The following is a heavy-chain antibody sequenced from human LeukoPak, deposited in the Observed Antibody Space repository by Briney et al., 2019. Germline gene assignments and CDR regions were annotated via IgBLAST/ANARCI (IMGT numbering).Heavy chain of an antibody. V-gene: IGHV4-59*01. CDR2: IYYSGST. D-gene: IGHD3-10*01. CDR3: ASSGSYEPMLAEPYFDY. J-gene: IGHJ4*02. Sequence: SETLSLTCTVSGGSISSYYWSWIRQPPGKGLEWIGYIYYSGSTNYNPSLKSRVTISVDTSKNQFSLKLSSVTAADTAVYYCASSGSYEPMLAEPYFDYWGQGTLVTVSS. CDR1: GGSISSYY.